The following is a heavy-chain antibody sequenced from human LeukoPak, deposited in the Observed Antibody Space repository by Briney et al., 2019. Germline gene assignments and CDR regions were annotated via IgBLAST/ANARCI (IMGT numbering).Heavy chain of an antibody. Sequence: PGGSLRLSCVDSGINFNTCVMNWVRQAPGKGLEWVASSSGSGDRRYYADSVKGRFTISRDNSKNTLYLQVNSLRAEDTAVYYCAKGGKWDVTPFDYWGQGTLVTVSS. V-gene: IGHV3-23*01. CDR2: SSGSGDRR. CDR1: GINFNTCV. J-gene: IGHJ4*02. D-gene: IGHD1-26*01. CDR3: AKGGKWDVTPFDY.